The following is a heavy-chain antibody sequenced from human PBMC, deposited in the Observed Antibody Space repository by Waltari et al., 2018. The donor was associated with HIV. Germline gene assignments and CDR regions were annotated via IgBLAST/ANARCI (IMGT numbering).Heavy chain of an antibody. V-gene: IGHV3-74*01. J-gene: IGHJ4*02. D-gene: IGHD3-22*01. Sequence: EVQLVESGGGLVQPGGPLRLSCAASGFTFSSYWMHWVRQVPGKGLEWILGMSTDDNGVRSADSVKGRFTITRDNTKNTLYLQMNSLRVEDTAVYYCARGSGYYYFDYWGQGTRVTVSS. CDR1: GFTFSSYW. CDR2: MSTDDNGV. CDR3: ARGSGYYYFDY.